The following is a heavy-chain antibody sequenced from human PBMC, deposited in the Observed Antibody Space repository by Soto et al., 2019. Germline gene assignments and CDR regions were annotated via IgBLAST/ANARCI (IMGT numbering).Heavy chain of an antibody. CDR2: ISGSGGRT. D-gene: IGHD3-10*01. J-gene: IGHJ4*02. Sequence: EVQLLESGGGLVQPGGSLRLSCEASGFPFINFAMNWVRQSPGKGLEWVSSISGSGGRTWYADSVRGRFTISRDNSQNTLYLQMNGLRSEDTAVYYCANLCFSGTYFHFDYWGQGALVTVSS. CDR3: ANLCFSGTYFHFDY. CDR1: GFPFINFA. V-gene: IGHV3-23*01.